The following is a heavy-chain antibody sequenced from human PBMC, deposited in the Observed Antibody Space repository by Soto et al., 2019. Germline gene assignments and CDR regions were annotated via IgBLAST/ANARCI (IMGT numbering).Heavy chain of an antibody. D-gene: IGHD1-26*01. J-gene: IGHJ4*02. CDR3: AKKLDSGSYLSFDY. CDR2: ISWNSGSI. V-gene: IGHV3-9*01. Sequence: EVQLVESGGGLVQPGRSLRLSCAASGFTFDDYAMHWVRQAPGKGLEWVSGISWNSGSIGYADSVKGRFTISRDNAKNSLYLQMNSLRAEDTAVYYCAKKLDSGSYLSFDYWGQGTLVTVSS. CDR1: GFTFDDYA.